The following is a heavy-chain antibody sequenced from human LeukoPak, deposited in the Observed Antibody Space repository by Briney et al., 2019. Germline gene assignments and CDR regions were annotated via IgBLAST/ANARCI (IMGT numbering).Heavy chain of an antibody. D-gene: IGHD6-6*01. J-gene: IGHJ4*02. Sequence: GGSLRLSCAASGFTFDDYAMHWVRQAPGKGLEWVSGISWNSGSIGYADSVKGRFTISRDNAKNSLYLQMNSLRAEDMALYYCAKEEYSSSSGFDYWGQETLVTVSS. CDR3: AKEEYSSSSGFDY. CDR1: GFTFDDYA. CDR2: ISWNSGSI. V-gene: IGHV3-9*03.